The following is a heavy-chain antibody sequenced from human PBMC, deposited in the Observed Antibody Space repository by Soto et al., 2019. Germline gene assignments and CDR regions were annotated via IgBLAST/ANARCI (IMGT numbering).Heavy chain of an antibody. CDR2: INSDGSST. D-gene: IGHD2-8*01. V-gene: IGHV3-74*01. J-gene: IGHJ4*02. CDR3: ARTREPYCTNGVCYYFDY. Sequence: LRLSCAASGFTFSSYWMHWVRQAPGKGLVWVSRINSDGSSTSYADSVKGRFTISRDNAKNTLYLQMNSLRAEDTAVYYCARTREPYCTNGVCYYFDYWGQGTLVTVSS. CDR1: GFTFSSYW.